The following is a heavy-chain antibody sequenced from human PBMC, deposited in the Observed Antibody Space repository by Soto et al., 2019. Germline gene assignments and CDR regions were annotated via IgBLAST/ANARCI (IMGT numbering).Heavy chain of an antibody. CDR3: ARERQWEPLLY. J-gene: IGHJ4*02. Sequence: QVRLVQSGAEVKRPGASVRVSCKASGYTFTNYGITWVRQVPGQGLEWMGWASAYKRNTNYAQKFEDRVIMTTDTATGTAHMELRSLRYDDTALYFCARERQWEPLLYWGQGTLVTVSS. D-gene: IGHD1-26*01. CDR2: ASAYKRNT. CDR1: GYTFTNYG. V-gene: IGHV1-18*01.